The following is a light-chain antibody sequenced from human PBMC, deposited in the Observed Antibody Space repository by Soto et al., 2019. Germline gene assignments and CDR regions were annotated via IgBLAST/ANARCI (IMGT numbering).Light chain of an antibody. CDR1: QDISNY. CDR3: QQYGNLLIT. Sequence: DIPMTQSPSSLSASVGDRVTITCQASQDISNYLNWYQQKPGKAPKLLIYDASNLETGVPSRFSGSGSGTDFTFTISSLQPEDIATYYCQQYGNLLITFGQGTRLEI. V-gene: IGKV1-33*01. J-gene: IGKJ5*01. CDR2: DAS.